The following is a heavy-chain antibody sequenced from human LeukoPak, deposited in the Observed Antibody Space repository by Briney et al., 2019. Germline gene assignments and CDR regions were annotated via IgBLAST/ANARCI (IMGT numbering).Heavy chain of an antibody. CDR3: ARGQRAGMSHFDF. CDR2: IYYSGST. J-gene: IGHJ4*02. Sequence: PSETLSLTCTVSGGSISSYYWSRIRQPPGKGLEWIGYIYYSGSTNYNPSLKSRVTISVDTSKNQFSLKLSSVTAADTAVYYCARGQRAGMSHFDFWGRGTLVTVSS. CDR1: GGSISSYY. D-gene: IGHD1-26*01. V-gene: IGHV4-59*01.